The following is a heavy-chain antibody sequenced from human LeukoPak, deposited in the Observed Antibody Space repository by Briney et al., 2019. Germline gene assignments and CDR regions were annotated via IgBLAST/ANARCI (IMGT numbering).Heavy chain of an antibody. CDR1: GFTFSTYW. CDR3: ARVDPTGDGYNCFDS. CDR2: INTDGSST. D-gene: IGHD5-24*01. Sequence: PGGSLRLSCAAPGFTFSTYWMHWVRQAPGKGLLWVARINTDGSSTLYADSVKGRFTISRDNAKSTLYLQMDSLRPEDTAVYYCARVDPTGDGYNCFDSWGQGTLVTVSP. J-gene: IGHJ4*02. V-gene: IGHV3-74*01.